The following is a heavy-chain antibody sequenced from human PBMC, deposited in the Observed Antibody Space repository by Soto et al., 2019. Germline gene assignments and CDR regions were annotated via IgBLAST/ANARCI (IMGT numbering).Heavy chain of an antibody. V-gene: IGHV3-23*01. CDR1: GFTFSSYA. J-gene: IGHJ4*02. D-gene: IGHD1-26*01. CDR2: ISGSGGST. CDR3: AKGQWEPRTSPLDY. Sequence: EVQLLESGGGLVQPGGSLRLSCAASGFTFSSYAMSWVRQAPGKGLEWVSAISGSGGSTYYADSVKGRLTISRDNSKNTLYLQMNSLRAEDTAVYYCAKGQWEPRTSPLDYWGQGTLVTVSS.